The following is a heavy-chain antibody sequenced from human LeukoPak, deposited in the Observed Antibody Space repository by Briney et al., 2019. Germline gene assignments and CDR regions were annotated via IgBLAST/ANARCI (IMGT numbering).Heavy chain of an antibody. D-gene: IGHD3-16*01. CDR2: IYPGDSDT. J-gene: IGHJ4*02. CDR1: GYSFTSYW. V-gene: IGHV5-51*01. Sequence: KCGESLKISCKGSGYSFTSYWIGWVRPMPGKGLEWMGIIYPGDSDTRYSPSFQGQVTISADKSISTAYLQWSSLKAPDTAMYYCARHLYVRGPPDYWGQGTLVTVSS. CDR3: ARHLYVRGPPDY.